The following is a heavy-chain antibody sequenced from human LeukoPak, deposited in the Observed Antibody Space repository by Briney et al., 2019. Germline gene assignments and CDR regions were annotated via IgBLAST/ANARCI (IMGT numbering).Heavy chain of an antibody. CDR3: ARESRSFGVVPRLYYYYMDV. V-gene: IGHV4-61*02. CDR2: IYTSGST. Sequence: SQTLSLTCTVSGGSISSGSYYWSWIRQPAGKGLEWIGRIYTSGSTNYNPSLKSRVTISVDTSKNQFSLKLSSVTAADTAVYYCARESRSFGVVPRLYYYYMDVWGKGTTVTVSS. D-gene: IGHD3-3*01. CDR1: GGSISSGSYY. J-gene: IGHJ6*03.